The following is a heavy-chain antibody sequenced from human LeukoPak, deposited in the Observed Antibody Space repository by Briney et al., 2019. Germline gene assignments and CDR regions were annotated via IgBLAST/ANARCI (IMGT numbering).Heavy chain of an antibody. CDR1: GGSISSSVYY. V-gene: IGHV4-39*01. CDR3: ARRAYGSGSFNRYHFDY. CDR2: IYYSGST. J-gene: IGHJ4*02. Sequence: SETLSLTCTVSGGSISSSVYYWGWIRQPPGKGLEWIGSIYYSGSTYYNPSLKSRVTISVDTSKNQFSLRLSSVTAADTAVYYCARRAYGSGSFNRYHFDYWGQGTLVAVSS. D-gene: IGHD3-10*01.